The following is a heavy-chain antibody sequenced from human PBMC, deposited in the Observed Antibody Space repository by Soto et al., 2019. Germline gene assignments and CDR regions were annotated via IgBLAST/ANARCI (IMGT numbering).Heavy chain of an antibody. Sequence: GGSLRLSCAASGFTFSSYSMNWVRQAPGKGLEWVSYISSSSSTIYYADSVKGRFIISRDNAKNSLYLQMNSLRAEDTAVYYCARGPIMYGTTCDQIDFLPWGQGLLVSVSS. CDR2: ISSSSSTI. CDR1: GFTFSSYS. CDR3: ARGPIMYGTTCDQIDFLP. V-gene: IGHV3-48*01. J-gene: IGHJ5*02. D-gene: IGHD3-16*01.